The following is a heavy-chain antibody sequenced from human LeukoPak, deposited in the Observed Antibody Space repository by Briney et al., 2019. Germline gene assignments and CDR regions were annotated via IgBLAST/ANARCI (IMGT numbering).Heavy chain of an antibody. CDR3: ARGSTVTTVYDFDY. V-gene: IGHV4-34*01. D-gene: IGHD4-17*01. Sequence: PSETLSLTCAVYGGSFSGYYWSWIRQPPGKGLEWIGEINHSGSTNYNPSLKSRVTISVDTSKNQFSLKLSSVTAVDTAVYYCARGSTVTTVYDFDYWGQGTLVTVSS. CDR1: GGSFSGYY. CDR2: INHSGST. J-gene: IGHJ4*02.